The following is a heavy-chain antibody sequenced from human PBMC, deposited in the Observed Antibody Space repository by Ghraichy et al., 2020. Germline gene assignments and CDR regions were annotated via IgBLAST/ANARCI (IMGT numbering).Heavy chain of an antibody. J-gene: IGHJ4*02. CDR1: GFTFSSYA. V-gene: IGHV3-30*04. CDR2: ISYDGSNK. D-gene: IGHD3-9*01. CDR3: ARDNSLYYDILTGSPDY. Sequence: GESLNISCAASGFTFSSYAMHWVRQAPGKGLEWVAVISYDGSNKYYADSVKGRFTISRDNSKNTLYLQMNSLRAEDTAVYYCARDNSLYYDILTGSPDYWGQGTLVTVSS.